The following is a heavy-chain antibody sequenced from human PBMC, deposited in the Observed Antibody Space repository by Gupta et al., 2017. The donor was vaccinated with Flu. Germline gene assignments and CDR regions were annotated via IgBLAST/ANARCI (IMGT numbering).Heavy chain of an antibody. CDR3: AHLFQLELPLR. CDR2: NYWDDDK. Sequence: QITLKESGPTLVKPTQTLTLTCTFSGFSLNTSGVGVGWIRQPPGKALEWLALNYWDDDKRYSPSLKSRLTITKDPSKNQVVLTMTNMDPVDTATYYCAHLFQLELPLRWGQGTMVTVSS. J-gene: IGHJ3*01. V-gene: IGHV2-5*02. CDR1: GFSLNTSGVG. D-gene: IGHD1-1*01.